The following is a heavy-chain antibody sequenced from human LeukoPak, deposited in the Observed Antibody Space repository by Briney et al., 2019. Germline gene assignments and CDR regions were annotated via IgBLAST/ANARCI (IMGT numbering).Heavy chain of an antibody. CDR3: ARGADPLDYYDSSGYYFFDY. Sequence: PGGSLRLSCAASGFTVSSNYMSWVRQAPGKGLEWVSVIYSGGSTYYADSVKGRFTISRDNSKNTLYLQMNSLRAEDTAVYYCARGADPLDYYDSSGYYFFDYWGQGTLVTVSS. CDR2: IYSGGST. CDR1: GFTVSSNY. V-gene: IGHV3-53*01. D-gene: IGHD3-22*01. J-gene: IGHJ4*02.